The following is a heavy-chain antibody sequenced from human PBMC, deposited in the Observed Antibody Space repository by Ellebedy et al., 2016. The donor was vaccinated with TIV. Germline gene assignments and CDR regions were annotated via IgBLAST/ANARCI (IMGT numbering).Heavy chain of an antibody. CDR1: GGTFSSYA. Sequence: SVKVSCXASGGTFSSYAISWVRQAPGQGLEWMGGIIPIFGTANYAQKFQGRVTITADESTSTAYMELSSLRSEDTAVYYCARVPAARPSGWFNPWGQGTLVTVSS. CDR2: IIPIFGTA. CDR3: ARVPAARPSGWFNP. D-gene: IGHD6-6*01. V-gene: IGHV1-69*13. J-gene: IGHJ5*02.